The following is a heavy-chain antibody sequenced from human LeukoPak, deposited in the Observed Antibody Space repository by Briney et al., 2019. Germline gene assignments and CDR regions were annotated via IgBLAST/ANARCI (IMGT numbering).Heavy chain of an antibody. CDR3: ARGLGVARVYCFDY. V-gene: IGHV3-21*01. Sequence: KPGGSPRLSCAASGFTFSSYSMNWVRQAPGKGLEWVSSISSSSSYIYYADSVKGRFTISRDNAKNSLYLQMNSLRAEDTAVYYCARGLGVARVYCFDYWGQGTLVTVSS. CDR1: GFTFSSYS. CDR2: ISSSSSYI. D-gene: IGHD3-3*01. J-gene: IGHJ4*02.